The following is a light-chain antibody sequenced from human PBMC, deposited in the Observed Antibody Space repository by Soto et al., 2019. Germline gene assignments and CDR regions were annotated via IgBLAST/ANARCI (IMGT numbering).Light chain of an antibody. J-gene: IGLJ2*01. CDR1: GSDVGGYNY. Sequence: QSVLTQPASVSGSPGQSITISCTGTGSDVGGYNYVSWYQQHPGKAPKLMIYDVSNRPSGVSNRFSGSKSGNTASLTISGLQAEDEADYYCSSYTSSILFGGGTKVTVL. CDR2: DVS. V-gene: IGLV2-14*01. CDR3: SSYTSSIL.